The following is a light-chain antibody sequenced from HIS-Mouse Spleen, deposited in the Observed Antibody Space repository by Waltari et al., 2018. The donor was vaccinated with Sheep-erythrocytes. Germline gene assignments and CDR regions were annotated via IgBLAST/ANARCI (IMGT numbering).Light chain of an antibody. V-gene: IGLV1-44*01. J-gene: IGLJ3*02. Sequence: QSVLTQPPSASGTPGQRVTISCSGSSSNIGSNTVTWYQQLPGTAHKLLIYSNNQRPSGVPDRVSGSKSGTAASLAISGLQSEDEADYYCAAWDDSLNGPVFGGGTKLTVL. CDR1: SSNIGSNT. CDR2: SNN. CDR3: AAWDDSLNGPV.